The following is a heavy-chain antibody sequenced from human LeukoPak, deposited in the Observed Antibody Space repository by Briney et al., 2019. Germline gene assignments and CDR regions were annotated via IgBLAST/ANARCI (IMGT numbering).Heavy chain of an antibody. V-gene: IGHV3-33*05. CDR2: LSYDGANK. J-gene: IGHJ4*02. Sequence: SGGSLRLSCAASGFIFSSYAMHWVPQAPGKGLEWLAFLSYDGANKYYADSVKGRFTISKDTSKNTLYLQMSSLRAEDTAIYYCAKGGSKWDLDNWGQGTLVTVSS. CDR3: AKGGSKWDLDN. CDR1: GFIFSSYA. D-gene: IGHD1-26*01.